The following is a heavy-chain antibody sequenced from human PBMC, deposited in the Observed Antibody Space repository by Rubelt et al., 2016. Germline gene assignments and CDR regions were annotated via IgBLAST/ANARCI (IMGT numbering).Heavy chain of an antibody. D-gene: IGHD2-8*02. Sequence: QLQLQESGPGLVKPSETLSLTCTVSGGSISSSSYYWGWIRQPPGKGLEWIGYIYYSGSTNYNPSLKSRVTISVDTSKNQFSLKLSSVTAADTAVYYCARGRGVGLFKFDPWGQGTLVTVSS. J-gene: IGHJ5*02. V-gene: IGHV4-61*05. CDR2: IYYSGST. CDR3: ARGRGVGLFKFDP. CDR1: GGSISSSSYY.